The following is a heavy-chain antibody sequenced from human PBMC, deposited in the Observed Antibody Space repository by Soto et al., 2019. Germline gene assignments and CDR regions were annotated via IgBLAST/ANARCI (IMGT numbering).Heavy chain of an antibody. CDR3: ARDRRRWLQLGDAFDI. D-gene: IGHD5-12*01. J-gene: IGHJ3*02. CDR2: TYYRSKWYN. CDR1: GDSVSSNSAA. V-gene: IGHV6-1*01. Sequence: PSQTLSLTCAISGDSVSSNSAAWNWIRQSPSRGLEWLGRTYYRSKWYNDYAVSVKSRITINPDTSKNQFSLQLNSVTPEDTAVYYCARDRRRWLQLGDAFDIWGQGTMVTVSS.